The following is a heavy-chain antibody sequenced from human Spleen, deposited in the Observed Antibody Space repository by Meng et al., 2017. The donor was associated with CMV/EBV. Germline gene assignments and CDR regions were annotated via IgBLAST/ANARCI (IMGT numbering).Heavy chain of an antibody. D-gene: IGHD3-16*02. CDR1: GFSFGDNA. Sequence: RLSCAASGFSFGDNAVTWVRQAPGKGLEWVGLIRATAYGGTTEYTASVKGRFTISRDDSKGIAYLQMNSLKSEDTAVYYCTRDVPRLYDAFDMWGQGTTVTVSS. CDR2: IRATAYGGTT. V-gene: IGHV3-49*04. J-gene: IGHJ3*02. CDR3: TRDVPRLYDAFDM.